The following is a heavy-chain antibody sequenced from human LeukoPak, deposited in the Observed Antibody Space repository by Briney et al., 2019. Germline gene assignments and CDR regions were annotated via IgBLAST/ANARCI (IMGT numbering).Heavy chain of an antibody. CDR2: IWSDGNNR. D-gene: IGHD2-8*02. J-gene: IGHJ6*03. CDR3: AKDPGARVSGFYMDV. V-gene: IGHV3-30*02. Sequence: PGGSLRLSCAASGFTFRNYGMHWVRQATGKGLEWLSFIWSDGNNRFYADSVKGRFTISRDNSKNMLYLQMDTLRAEDTALYYCAKDPGARVSGFYMDVWGKGTTVIVSS. CDR1: GFTFRNYG.